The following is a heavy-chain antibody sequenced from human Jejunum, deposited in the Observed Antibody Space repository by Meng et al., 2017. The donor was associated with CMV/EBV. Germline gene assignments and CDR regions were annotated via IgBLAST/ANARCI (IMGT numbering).Heavy chain of an antibody. D-gene: IGHD5-12*01. CDR2: IFPGDSDA. Sequence: GYNFNIYWIGWVRQMPGKGLEWMAIIFPGDSDAKYSPSLQGHVTISVDKSISTAYLQWSSLEASDTAMYYCARAGDYSGYSAVDYWGQGTRVTVSS. CDR3: ARAGDYSGYSAVDY. V-gene: IGHV5-51*01. CDR1: GYNFNIYW. J-gene: IGHJ4*02.